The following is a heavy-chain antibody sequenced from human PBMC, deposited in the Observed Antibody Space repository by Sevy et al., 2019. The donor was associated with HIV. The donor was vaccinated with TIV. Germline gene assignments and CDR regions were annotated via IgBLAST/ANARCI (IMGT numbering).Heavy chain of an antibody. CDR2: IYTSGST. CDR3: ARDPDTAMGNDAFDI. CDR1: GDSISSYY. V-gene: IGHV4-4*07. J-gene: IGHJ3*02. Sequence: SETLSLTCTVSGDSISSYYWSWIRQPAGKGLEWIGRIYTSGSTNYNPSLKSRVTMSVDTSKNQFSLKLSSVTAADTAVYYCARDPDTAMGNDAFDIWGQGTMVTVSS. D-gene: IGHD5-18*01.